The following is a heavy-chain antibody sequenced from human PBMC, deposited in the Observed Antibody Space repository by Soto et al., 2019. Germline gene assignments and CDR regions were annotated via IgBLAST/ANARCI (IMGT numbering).Heavy chain of an antibody. J-gene: IGHJ6*02. D-gene: IGHD2-21*02. V-gene: IGHV1-69*06. CDR3: ARRECGGDCYDRSLYYYYGMYV. CDR1: GSTFSSYA. Sequence: SVKVSCKASGSTFSSYAISRVRQAPGQGLEWMGGIIPIFGTANYAQKFQGRGTITADKSTSTAYMELSSLRSEDTAVYYGARRECGGDCYDRSLYYYYGMYVWG. CDR2: IIPIFGTA.